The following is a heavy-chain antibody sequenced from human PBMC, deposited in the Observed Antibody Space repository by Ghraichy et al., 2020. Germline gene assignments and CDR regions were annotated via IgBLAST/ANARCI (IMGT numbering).Heavy chain of an antibody. CDR1: GFAFSDNW. V-gene: IGHV3-74*01. CDR2: INAGGTST. CDR3: NPFYNYGLGQYYPTDY. D-gene: IGHD3-10*01. Sequence: GGSLRLSCVASGFAFSDNWMHWVRQAPGKGLVWVSRINAGGTSTNYADSAKGQFTISRDNAKNTLNLQMNILRAEDTVVYYCNPFYNYGLGQYYPTDYWGQGTLVTVSS. J-gene: IGHJ4*02.